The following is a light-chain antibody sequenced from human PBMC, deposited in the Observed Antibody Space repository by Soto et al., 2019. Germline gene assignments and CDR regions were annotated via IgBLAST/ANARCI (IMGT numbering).Light chain of an antibody. J-gene: IGKJ1*01. CDR3: QQRTNWPGT. V-gene: IGKV3-11*01. CDR1: QSVSSY. CDR2: DAS. Sequence: EIVLTQSPATLSLSPGERATLSCRASQSVSSYLAWYQQKPGQAPRLLIHDASNRATGIPARFSGSGSGTEFTLTISSLEPEDFAVYYCQQRTNWPGTFGQGTKVEIK.